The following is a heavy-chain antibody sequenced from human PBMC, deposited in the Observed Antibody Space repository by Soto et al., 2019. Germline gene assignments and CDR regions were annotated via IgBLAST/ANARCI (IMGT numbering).Heavy chain of an antibody. D-gene: IGHD3-16*01. CDR3: ARPVRGSPEDV. J-gene: IGHJ6*02. Sequence: EVQLVESGGGLVQPGGSLRLSCEASGFTFSAYWMGWVRQAPGTGLQWVATIKTDGSEKYYVDSVTGRFTISSDNDKNSLYLQLNTLRAEDTGVYYCARPVRGSPEDVWGQGTTVTVSS. CDR2: IKTDGSEK. V-gene: IGHV3-7*05. CDR1: GFTFSAYW.